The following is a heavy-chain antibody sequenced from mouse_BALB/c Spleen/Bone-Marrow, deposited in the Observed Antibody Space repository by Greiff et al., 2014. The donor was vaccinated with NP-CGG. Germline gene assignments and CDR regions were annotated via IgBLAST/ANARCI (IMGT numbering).Heavy chain of an antibody. V-gene: IGHV14-3*02. Sequence: DVQLQESGAELVKPGASVKLSCTASGFNIKDTYIHWVKRRPEQGLEWIGRIDPESGNIKYDQKFQVKATITADTSSNTAYLQLSSLTSEDTAVYYCTRRGFDFWGQGTTLTVSS. J-gene: IGHJ2*01. CDR3: TRRGFDF. CDR2: IDPESGNI. CDR1: GFNIKDTY.